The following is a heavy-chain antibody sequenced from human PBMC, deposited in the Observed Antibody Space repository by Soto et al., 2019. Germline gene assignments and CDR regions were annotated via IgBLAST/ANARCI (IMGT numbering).Heavy chain of an antibody. CDR3: ARIQRFGISNWFDP. D-gene: IGHD3-10*01. V-gene: IGHV2-70*01. J-gene: IGHJ5*02. CDR2: IDWDDDK. Sequence: SGPTLVNPTQTLTLTCTFSGFSLSTSGMCVSWIRQPPGKALEWLALIDWDDDKYYSTSLKTRLTISKDTSKNQVVLTMTNMDPVDTATYYCARIQRFGISNWFDPWGQGTLVTVSS. CDR1: GFSLSTSGMC.